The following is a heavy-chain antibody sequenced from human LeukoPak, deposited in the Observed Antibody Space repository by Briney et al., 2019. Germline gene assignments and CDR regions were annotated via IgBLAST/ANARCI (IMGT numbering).Heavy chain of an antibody. CDR1: GGSISSYY. J-gene: IGHJ4*02. CDR3: ARSQYMITFGGVIVRDPRFDY. D-gene: IGHD3-16*02. CDR2: IYYSGST. V-gene: IGHV4-59*01. Sequence: PSETLSLTCTVSGGSISSYYWSWIRQPPGKGLEWIGYIYYSGSTNYNPSLKSRVTISVDTSKNQFSLKLSSVTAADTAVYCCARSQYMITFGGVIVRDPRFDYWGQGTLVTVSS.